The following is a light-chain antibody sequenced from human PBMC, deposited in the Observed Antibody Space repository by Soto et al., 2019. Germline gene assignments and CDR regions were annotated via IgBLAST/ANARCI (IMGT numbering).Light chain of an antibody. J-gene: IGLJ3*02. Sequence: QSALTQPASVSGSPGQSFTISCTGTSSDVGGYNYVSWYQQHSGKAPKLMIYEVSNRPSGVSNRFSVSKSGNTASLTISGRQAEDEADYYCSSYTSSSTWVFGGGTKLTVL. CDR3: SSYTSSSTWV. CDR2: EVS. V-gene: IGLV2-14*01. CDR1: SSDVGGYNY.